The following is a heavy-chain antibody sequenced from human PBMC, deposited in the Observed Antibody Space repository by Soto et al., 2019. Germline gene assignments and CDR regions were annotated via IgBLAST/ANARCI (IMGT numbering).Heavy chain of an antibody. CDR3: ARVRVSSSWYVDY. CDR2: IYYSGST. V-gene: IGHV4-30-4*01. Sequence: SETLSLTCTVSGGSISSGDYYWSWIRQPPGKGLEWIGYIYYSGSTYYNPSLKSRVTISVDTSKNQFSLKLSSVTAADTAVYYCARVRVSSSWYVDYWGQGTLVTVSS. CDR1: GGSISSGDYY. J-gene: IGHJ4*02. D-gene: IGHD6-13*01.